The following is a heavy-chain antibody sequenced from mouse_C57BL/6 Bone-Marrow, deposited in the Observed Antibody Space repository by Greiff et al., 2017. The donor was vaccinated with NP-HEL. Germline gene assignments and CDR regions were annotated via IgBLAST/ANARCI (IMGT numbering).Heavy chain of an antibody. CDR1: GYTFTSYL. V-gene: IGHV1-72*01. J-gene: IGHJ2*01. CDR2: IDPNSGGT. Sequence: QVQLQQPGAELVKPGASVKLSCKASGYTFTSYLMHWVKQRPGRGLEWIGRIDPNSGGTKSNEKLKSKATLTVYKPASTAYVQSNSLTSEDSPVYYCARYYYGSSSCDYWGQGTTLTVSS. CDR3: ARYYYGSSSCDY. D-gene: IGHD1-1*01.